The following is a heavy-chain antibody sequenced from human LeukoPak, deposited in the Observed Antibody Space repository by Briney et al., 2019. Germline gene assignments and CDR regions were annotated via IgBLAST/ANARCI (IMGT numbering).Heavy chain of an antibody. CDR3: AKGLGTNYFDSTGYYKPDY. J-gene: IGHJ4*02. CDR2: ISATGGTI. CDR1: GFTFSSNG. Sequence: PGGSLRLSCAASGFTFSSNGMNWVRQAPGKGLEWVSYISATGGTIYYADSVKGRFTISRDNAKNSLYLQMNSLRAEDTAVFYCAKGLGTNYFDSTGYYKPDYWGQGTLVTVSS. D-gene: IGHD3-22*01. V-gene: IGHV3-48*03.